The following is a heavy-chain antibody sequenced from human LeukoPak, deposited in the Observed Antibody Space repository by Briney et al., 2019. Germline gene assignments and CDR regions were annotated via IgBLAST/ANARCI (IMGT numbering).Heavy chain of an antibody. Sequence: GGSLRLSCAASGFTFSSYWMSWVRQAPGKGLEWVANIKQDGSEKYYVDSVKGRLTISRDNAKNSLYLQMNSLRAEDTAVYYCARRDCSSTSCYTRHYYMDVWGKGTTVTVSS. CDR1: GFTFSSYW. CDR2: IKQDGSEK. V-gene: IGHV3-7*01. CDR3: ARRDCSSTSCYTRHYYMDV. D-gene: IGHD2-2*02. J-gene: IGHJ6*03.